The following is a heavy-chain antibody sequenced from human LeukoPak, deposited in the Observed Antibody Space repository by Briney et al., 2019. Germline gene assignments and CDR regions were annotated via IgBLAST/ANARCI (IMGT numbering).Heavy chain of an antibody. J-gene: IGHJ6*03. CDR2: IYYSGST. V-gene: IGHV4-59*08. CDR1: GSSISSYY. D-gene: IGHD6-19*01. Sequence: SETLSLTCTVSGSSISSYYWSWIRQPPGKGLEWIGYIYYSGSTNYNPSLKSRVTISVDTSKNQFSLKLSSVTAADTAVYYCARIVSSGWYYYYMDVWGKGTTVTVSS. CDR3: ARIVSSGWYYYYMDV.